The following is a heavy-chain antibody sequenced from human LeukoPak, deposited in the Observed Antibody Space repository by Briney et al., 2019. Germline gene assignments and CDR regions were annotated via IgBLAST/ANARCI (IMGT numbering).Heavy chain of an antibody. CDR1: GGTFSSYA. J-gene: IGHJ4*02. Sequence: SVKVSCKASGGTFSSYAISWVRQAPGQGPEWMGGITPLFDTPTYAQKFQGRLKITTGQSTNTGYMELSSLTSEDTAVYYCASHTYYLSSGSFGHWGQGTLVTVSS. CDR3: ASHTYYLSSGSFGH. CDR2: ITPLFDTP. V-gene: IGHV1-69*05. D-gene: IGHD3-10*01.